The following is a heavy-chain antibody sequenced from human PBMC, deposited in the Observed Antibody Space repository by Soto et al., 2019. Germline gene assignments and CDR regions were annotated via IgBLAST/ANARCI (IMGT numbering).Heavy chain of an antibody. CDR3: ARQWKGYCSGGSCFYFDY. D-gene: IGHD2-15*01. CDR2: IYYSGST. V-gene: IGHV4-59*08. J-gene: IGHJ4*02. Sequence: SETLSLTCTVSGGSISIYYWSWIRQPPGKGLEWIGYIYYSGSTNYNPSLKSRVTISVDTSKNQFSLKLSSVTAADTAVYYCARQWKGYCSGGSCFYFDYWGQGTLVTVS. CDR1: GGSISIYY.